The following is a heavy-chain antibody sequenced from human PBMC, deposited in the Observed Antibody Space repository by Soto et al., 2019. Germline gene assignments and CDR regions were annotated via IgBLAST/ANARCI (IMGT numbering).Heavy chain of an antibody. CDR1: GFTFNNYN. CDR2: IVSSSSTI. Sequence: EVQVVESGGGLVQPGGSLRLSCTASGFTFNNYNMNWVRQAPGMGLEWLSYIVSSSSTIYYADSVNGRFTISRDHAKNSLYLQRNSQRDEDTAVYYCVRDPDTVYYGRDVWGRGTTVTVSS. J-gene: IGHJ6*04. V-gene: IGHV3-48*02. D-gene: IGHD2-8*02. CDR3: VRDPDTVYYGRDV.